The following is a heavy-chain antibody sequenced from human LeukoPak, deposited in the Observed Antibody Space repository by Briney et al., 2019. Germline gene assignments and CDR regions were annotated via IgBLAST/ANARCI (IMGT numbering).Heavy chain of an antibody. D-gene: IGHD3-3*01. V-gene: IGHV3-30*03. CDR1: GFIFSSYG. J-gene: IGHJ4*02. CDR3: ARDYYDFWSGYSSD. Sequence: GGSLRLSCAASGFIFSSYGMHWVRQAPGKGLEWVAVISYDGGNISYTDSVKGRFTISRDNSKNTLYLQMNSLRAEDTAVYYCARDYYDFWSGYSSDWGQGTLVTVSS. CDR2: ISYDGGNI.